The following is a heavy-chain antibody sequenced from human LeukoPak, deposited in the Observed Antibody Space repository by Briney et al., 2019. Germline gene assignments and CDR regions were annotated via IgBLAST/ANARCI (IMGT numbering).Heavy chain of an antibody. CDR1: GFTVSSNH. J-gene: IGHJ4*02. CDR2: IYSGGNT. CDR3: ARGRSSTSFFDY. D-gene: IGHD2-2*01. Sequence: GGSLRLSCAASGFTVSSNHMGWVRQAPGKGLEWVSVIYSGGNTYYADSVEGRFTISRDNSKNTLYLQINSLRAEDTAVYYCARGRSSTSFFDYWGQGTLVTVSS. V-gene: IGHV3-53*01.